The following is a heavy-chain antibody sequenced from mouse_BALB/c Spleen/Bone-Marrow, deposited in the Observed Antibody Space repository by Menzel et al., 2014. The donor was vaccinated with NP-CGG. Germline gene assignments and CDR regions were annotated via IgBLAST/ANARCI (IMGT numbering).Heavy chain of an antibody. CDR3: ARSSSYDYDVGFAY. J-gene: IGHJ3*01. CDR1: GYSITRDYA. Sequence: EVQLVESGPGPVKPSQSLSLTCIVTGYSITRDYAWNWIRQFPGNKLEWMGYISYSGSTTYNPSLESRISITRDTSKNQFFLQLNSVTTEDTATYYCARSSSYDYDVGFAYWGQGTLVTVSA. V-gene: IGHV3-2*02. D-gene: IGHD2-4*01. CDR2: ISYSGST.